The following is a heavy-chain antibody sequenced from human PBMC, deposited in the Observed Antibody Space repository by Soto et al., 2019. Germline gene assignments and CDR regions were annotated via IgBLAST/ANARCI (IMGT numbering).Heavy chain of an antibody. V-gene: IGHV4-39*01. CDR3: ARRAYYDSSGYPFDY. J-gene: IGHJ4*02. Sequence: QLQLQESGPGLVKPSETLSLTCTVSGGSISSRSYYWGWIRQPPGKGLEWIGSLYYSGSTYYNQSLKSRVTISVDTSKNQFSLKLSSVTAADTAVYYCARRAYYDSSGYPFDYWGQGTLVTVSS. CDR2: LYYSGST. D-gene: IGHD3-22*01. CDR1: GGSISSRSYY.